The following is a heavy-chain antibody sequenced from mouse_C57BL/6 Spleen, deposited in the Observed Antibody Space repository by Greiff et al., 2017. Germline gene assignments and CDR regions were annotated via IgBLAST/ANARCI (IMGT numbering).Heavy chain of an antibody. J-gene: IGHJ4*01. CDR1: GYTFTSYW. V-gene: IGHV1-69*01. Sequence: QVQLQQSGAELVMPGASVKLSCKASGYTFTSYWMHWVKQRPGQGLEWIGEIDPSDSYTNYNQKFKGKSTLTVDKSSSTAYMQLSSLTSEDSAVYYCATTGYAMDYWGQGTSVTVSS. CDR2: IDPSDSYT. D-gene: IGHD1-1*01. CDR3: ATTGYAMDY.